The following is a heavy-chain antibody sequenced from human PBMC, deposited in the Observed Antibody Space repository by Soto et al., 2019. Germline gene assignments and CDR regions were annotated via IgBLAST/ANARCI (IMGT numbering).Heavy chain of an antibody. CDR2: ILNDGSNR. J-gene: IGHJ6*02. CDR3: ARDDEYSGNGMDV. V-gene: IGHV3-33*01. Sequence: QVQLVESGGGVVQPGRSLRLSCAASEFTFSNYGMHWVRQAPGKGLEWVAVILNDGSNRYHAESVKDRFTISRDNSKNTLYLQMNSLRAEDTAVYYCARDDEYSGNGMDVWGQGTTVNVS. CDR1: EFTFSNYG. D-gene: IGHD3-10*01.